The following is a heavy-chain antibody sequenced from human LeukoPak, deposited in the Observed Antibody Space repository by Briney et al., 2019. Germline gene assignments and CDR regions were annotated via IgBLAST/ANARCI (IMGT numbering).Heavy chain of an antibody. CDR3: ARDPQINYYGSGSYVANWFDP. J-gene: IGHJ5*02. Sequence: ASVTVSCKASGYTFTSYGISWVRQAPGQGLEWMGWISAYNGNTNYAQKLQGRVTMTTDTSTSTAYMELRSLRSDDTAVYYCARDPQINYYGSGSYVANWFDPWGQGTLVTVSS. D-gene: IGHD3-10*01. CDR2: ISAYNGNT. CDR1: GYTFTSYG. V-gene: IGHV1-18*01.